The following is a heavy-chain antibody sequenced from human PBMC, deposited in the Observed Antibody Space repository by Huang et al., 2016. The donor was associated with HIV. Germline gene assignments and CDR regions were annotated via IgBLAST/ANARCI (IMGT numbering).Heavy chain of an antibody. CDR1: GASIGSDSSY. V-gene: IGHV4-39*01. CDR2: VYSSGRT. J-gene: IGHJ3*02. Sequence: QLQESGPGLVKPSETLSITCSVSGASIGSDSSYWGWIRQAPGKGLEWIGSVYSSGRTYYTPSRKGRVTLSVDTSKNQCSLRLTSVTAADTGVYYCARPLVITATGAFDIWGQGTMVTISS. D-gene: IGHD2-15*01. CDR3: ARPLVITATGAFDI.